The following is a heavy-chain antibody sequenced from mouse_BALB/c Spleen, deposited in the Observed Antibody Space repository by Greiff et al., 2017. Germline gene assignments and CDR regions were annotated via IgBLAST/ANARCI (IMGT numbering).Heavy chain of an antibody. J-gene: IGHJ4*01. Sequence: EVQLQESGAELVKPGASVKLSCTASGFYFTDTYMHWVKQRPEQGLEWIGRIDPANGNTKYDPKFQGKATITADTSSNTAYLQLSSLTSEDTAVYYCARWAARVYAMDYWGQGTSVTVSS. CDR2: IDPANGNT. D-gene: IGHD3-3*01. CDR1: GFYFTDTY. V-gene: IGHV14-3*02. CDR3: ARWAARVYAMDY.